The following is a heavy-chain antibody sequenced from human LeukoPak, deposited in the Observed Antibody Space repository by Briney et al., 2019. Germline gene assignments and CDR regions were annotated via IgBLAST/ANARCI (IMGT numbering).Heavy chain of an antibody. CDR3: ARDPGEYSSSWYEDSAYFDY. CDR2: ISAYNGNT. V-gene: IGHV1-18*01. J-gene: IGHJ4*02. D-gene: IGHD6-13*01. CDR1: GYTFTSYG. Sequence: ASVKVSCKASGYTFTSYGISWVRQAPGQGLEWMGWISAYNGNTNYAQKLQGRVTMTTDTSTGTAYMELRSLRSDDTAVYYCARDPGEYSSSWYEDSAYFDYWGQGTLVTVST.